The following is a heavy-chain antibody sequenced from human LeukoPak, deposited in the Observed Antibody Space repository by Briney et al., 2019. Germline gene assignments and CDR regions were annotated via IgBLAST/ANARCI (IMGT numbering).Heavy chain of an antibody. Sequence: GGSLRLSCAASGFNFDYYAMHWVRLVPGKGLEWVAGITWNSDSTGYGDSVKGRFIISRDNAQNSLYLEMSSLRAEDTAFYYCAKGLYYYILTGNWFDPWGQGTLVTVSS. V-gene: IGHV3-9*01. CDR2: ITWNSDST. D-gene: IGHD3-9*01. J-gene: IGHJ5*02. CDR3: AKGLYYYILTGNWFDP. CDR1: GFNFDYYA.